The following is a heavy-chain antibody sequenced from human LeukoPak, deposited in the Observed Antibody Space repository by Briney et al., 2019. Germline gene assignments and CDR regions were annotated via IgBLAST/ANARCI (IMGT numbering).Heavy chain of an antibody. CDR1: GFNFSSYA. V-gene: IGHV3-23*01. D-gene: IGHD2-15*01. J-gene: IGHJ4*02. Sequence: TGGSLRLSCAASGFNFSSYAMSWVRQAPGKGLEWVSAISGSGGSTYYADSVKGRFTISRDNSKNTLYLQMNSLRAEDTAVYYCAHDIVVVVAATGHFDYWGQGTLVTVSS. CDR3: AHDIVVVVAATGHFDY. CDR2: ISGSGGST.